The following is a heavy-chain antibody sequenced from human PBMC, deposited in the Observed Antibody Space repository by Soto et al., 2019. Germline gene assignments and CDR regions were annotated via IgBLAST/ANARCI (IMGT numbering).Heavy chain of an antibody. CDR2: IYYSGST. V-gene: IGHV4-59*08. Sequence: QVQLQESGPGLVKPSETLSLTCTVSGGSISSYFWSWIRQPPGKGLEWIGYIYYSGSTNYNPSLKSRVTISVDTSKNQFSLKLSSVTAADTAVYYCARINCSSTSCRNWFDPWGQGTLVTVSS. CDR1: GGSISSYF. D-gene: IGHD2-2*01. J-gene: IGHJ5*02. CDR3: ARINCSSTSCRNWFDP.